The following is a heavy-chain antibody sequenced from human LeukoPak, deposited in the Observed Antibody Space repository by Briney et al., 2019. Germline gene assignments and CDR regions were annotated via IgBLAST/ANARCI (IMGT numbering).Heavy chain of an antibody. Sequence: GGSLRLSCASSGFIFRSYSMNWVRQAPGKGLEWISYIDSRGRITYYADSVKGRFTISRDNAKNTLYLQMNSLRVEDTAVYYCAKNVMYSSSAVDYWGQGTLVTVSS. J-gene: IGHJ4*02. V-gene: IGHV3-48*01. CDR3: AKNVMYSSSAVDY. CDR2: IDSRGRIT. D-gene: IGHD6-6*01. CDR1: GFIFRSYS.